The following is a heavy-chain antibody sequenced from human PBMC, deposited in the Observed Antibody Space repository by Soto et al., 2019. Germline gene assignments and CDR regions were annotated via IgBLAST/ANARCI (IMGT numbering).Heavy chain of an antibody. D-gene: IGHD1-7*01. CDR1: GFTFSSYG. Sequence: GGSLRLSCAASGFTFSSYGMHWVRQAPGKGLEWVAVIWYDGSNKYYADSVKGRFTISRDNSKNTLYLQINSLRAEDTAVYYCARGGNYLDYYYYYYMDVWGKGTTVTVSS. V-gene: IGHV3-33*01. CDR3: ARGGNYLDYYYYYYMDV. J-gene: IGHJ6*03. CDR2: IWYDGSNK.